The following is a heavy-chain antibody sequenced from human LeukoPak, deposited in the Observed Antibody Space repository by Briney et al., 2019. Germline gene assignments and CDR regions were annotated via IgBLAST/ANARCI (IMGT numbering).Heavy chain of an antibody. Sequence: GESLKISCKGSGYSFTSYWIGWVRQVPGKGLEWMGIIYPGDYNTRYSPSFQGQVTISADKSISTAYLQWSSLKASDTAMYYCVRRHCSTASCKWAAYNWFDPWGQGTLVTVSS. CDR2: IYPGDYNT. V-gene: IGHV5-51*01. CDR3: VRRHCSTASCKWAAYNWFDP. D-gene: IGHD2-2*01. J-gene: IGHJ5*02. CDR1: GYSFTSYW.